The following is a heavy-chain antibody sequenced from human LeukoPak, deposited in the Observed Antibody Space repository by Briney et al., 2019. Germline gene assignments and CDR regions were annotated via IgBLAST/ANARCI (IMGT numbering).Heavy chain of an antibody. V-gene: IGHV3-49*03. D-gene: IGHD5-18*01. CDR2: IRSKAYGGTT. CDR3: TRLGGRGYSYGYYDTYFDY. Sequence: GGSLRLSCTASGFTFGDYAMSWCRQAPGKGLEWVGFIRSKAYGGTTEYAASVKGRFTISRDDSKSIAYLQMNSLKTEDTAVYYCTRLGGRGYSYGYYDTYFDYWGQGTLVTVSS. J-gene: IGHJ4*02. CDR1: GFTFGDYA.